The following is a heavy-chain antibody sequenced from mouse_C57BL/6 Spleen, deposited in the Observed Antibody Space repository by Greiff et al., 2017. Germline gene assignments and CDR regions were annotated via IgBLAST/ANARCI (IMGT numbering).Heavy chain of an antibody. V-gene: IGHV2-3*01. J-gene: IGHJ4*01. CDR2: IWGDGST. CDR1: GFSLTSYG. Sequence: QVQLQESGPGLVAPSQSLSITCTVSGFSLTSYGVSWVRQPPGKGLEWLGVIWGDGSTKYHSALISRLSISKDKSKSQVFLKLNRLQTDDTAKYYFAKAPITTVVSSYYAMDYWGQGTSVTVSS. CDR3: AKAPITTVVSSYYAMDY. D-gene: IGHD1-1*01.